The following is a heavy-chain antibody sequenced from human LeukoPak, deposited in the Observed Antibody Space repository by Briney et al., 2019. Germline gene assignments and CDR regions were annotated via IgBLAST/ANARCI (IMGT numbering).Heavy chain of an antibody. D-gene: IGHD3-9*01. CDR1: GFPFSIHG. V-gene: IGHV3-7*01. CDR3: ARESRGYDILTGKYHRGYYSYYMDV. Sequence: GGSLRLSCAGSGFPFSIHGMNWVRQAPGKGLEWVANIKKDGSEKYYVDSVKGRFTISRDNAKTSLYLQMNSLRAEDTAVYYCARESRGYDILTGKYHRGYYSYYMDVWGKGTAVTVSS. J-gene: IGHJ6*03. CDR2: IKKDGSEK.